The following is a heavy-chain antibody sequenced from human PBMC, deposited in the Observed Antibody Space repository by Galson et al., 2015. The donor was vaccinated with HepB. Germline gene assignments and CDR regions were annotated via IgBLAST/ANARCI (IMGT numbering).Heavy chain of an antibody. CDR2: LSGSGDST. CDR3: AKDEDYYNSGNYYDAFSI. V-gene: IGHV3-23*01. D-gene: IGHD3-10*01. Sequence: SLRLSCAASGFTFSNYAMSWVRQAPGKGLEWVSNLSGSGDSTKYADSVKGRLTISRDNSKNTLYLQMNSLRAEDTAVYYCAKDEDYYNSGNYYDAFSIWGHRRMFTVSS. J-gene: IGHJ3*02. CDR1: GFTFSNYA.